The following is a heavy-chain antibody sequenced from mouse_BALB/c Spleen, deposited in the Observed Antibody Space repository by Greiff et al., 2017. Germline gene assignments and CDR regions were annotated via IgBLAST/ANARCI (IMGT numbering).Heavy chain of an antibody. CDR1: GFTFTDYY. CDR3: ASQLPMAY. J-gene: IGHJ4*01. V-gene: IGHV7-3*02. CDR2: IRNKANGYTT. Sequence: EVMLVESGGGLVQPGGSLRLSCATSGFTFTDYYMSWVRQPPGKALEWLGFIRNKANGYTTEYSASVKGRFTISRDNSQSILYLQMNTLRAEDSATYYCASQLPMAYWGQGTSVTVSS. D-gene: IGHD4-1*02.